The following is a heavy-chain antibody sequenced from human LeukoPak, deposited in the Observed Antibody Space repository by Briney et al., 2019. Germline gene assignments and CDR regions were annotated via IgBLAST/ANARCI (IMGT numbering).Heavy chain of an antibody. V-gene: IGHV3-74*01. Sequence: GSLRLSCAASGFTFSSYWMHWVRQAPGKGLVWVSRINSDGSSTSYADSVKGRFTISRDNAKNTLYLQMNSLRAEDTAVYYCARTMVRGVPPDYWGQGTLVTVSS. CDR2: INSDGSST. J-gene: IGHJ4*02. CDR3: ARTMVRGVPPDY. CDR1: GFTFSSYW. D-gene: IGHD3-10*01.